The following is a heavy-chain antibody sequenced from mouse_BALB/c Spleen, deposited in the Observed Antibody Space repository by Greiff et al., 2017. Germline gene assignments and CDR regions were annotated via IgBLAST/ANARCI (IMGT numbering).Heavy chain of an antibody. CDR1: GFTFSSFG. V-gene: IGHV5-17*02. J-gene: IGHJ2*01. Sequence: EVKLMESGGGLVQPGGSRKLSCAASGFTFSSFGMHWVRQAPGKGLEWVAYISSGSSTIYYADTVKGRFTISRDNPKNTLFLQMTSLRSEDTAMYYCARGDYGSPFDYWGQGTTLTVSS. CDR3: ARGDYGSPFDY. CDR2: ISSGSSTI. D-gene: IGHD1-1*01.